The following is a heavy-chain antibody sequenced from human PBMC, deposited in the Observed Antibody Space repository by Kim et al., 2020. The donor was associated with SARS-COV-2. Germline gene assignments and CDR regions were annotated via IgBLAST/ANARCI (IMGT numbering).Heavy chain of an antibody. CDR2: IKEDGSVK. J-gene: IGHJ5*02. Sequence: GGSLRLSCAASGFTFSSYWMSWVRQAPGKGLEWVANIKEDGSVKQYVDSVKGRFTISRDNAINSLYLQMNSLRVGDTALYYCLRDYGGSWGQGTLVTVSS. CDR3: LRDYGGS. D-gene: IGHD3-10*01. V-gene: IGHV3-7*01. CDR1: GFTFSSYW.